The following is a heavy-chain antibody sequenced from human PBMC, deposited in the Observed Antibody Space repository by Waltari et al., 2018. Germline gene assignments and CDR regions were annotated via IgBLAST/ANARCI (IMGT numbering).Heavy chain of an antibody. D-gene: IGHD1-1*01. J-gene: IGHJ4*02. V-gene: IGHV1-8*01. CDR1: GYTFTNYD. Sequence: VQLVQSGAEVKKPGESLKISCKGSGYTFTNYDINWVRQATGQGLEWMGWMNPNTGNTGYAQKVQGRVTMTRNTSITTAYMDLSSLRSEDTAVYYCAREVGDWSDALGYWGQGTLVTVSS. CDR2: MNPNTGNT. CDR3: AREVGDWSDALGY.